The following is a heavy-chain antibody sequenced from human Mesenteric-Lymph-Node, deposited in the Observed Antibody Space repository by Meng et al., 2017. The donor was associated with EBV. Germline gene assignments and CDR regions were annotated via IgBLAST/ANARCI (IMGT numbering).Heavy chain of an antibody. CDR1: GGSISSGNYY. Sequence: QVPLQESGPGLVKSSQTLSLTCTVSGGSISSGNYYWNWIRQHPGKGLEWIGYIYYTGHTYYNPSLRSRVTISIDTSKNQFSLSLHSVTAADTAVYYCATNDNYRNDYWGQGTLVTVSS. J-gene: IGHJ4*02. D-gene: IGHD5-24*01. CDR3: ATNDNYRNDY. V-gene: IGHV4-31*03. CDR2: IYYTGHT.